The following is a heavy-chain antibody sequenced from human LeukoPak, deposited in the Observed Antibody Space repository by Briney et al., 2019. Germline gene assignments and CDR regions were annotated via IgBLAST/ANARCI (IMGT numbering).Heavy chain of an antibody. J-gene: IGHJ4*02. Sequence: ASVKVSCKASGGTFSSYAISWVRQAPGQGLEWMGGIIPIFGTANYAQKFQGRVTITTDESTSTAYMELSSLRSEDTAVYYCARGVGIAVAQWGLGEKPYYFDYWGQGTLVTVSS. CDR1: GGTFSSYA. CDR2: IIPIFGTA. V-gene: IGHV1-69*05. D-gene: IGHD6-19*01. CDR3: ARGVGIAVAQWGLGEKPYYFDY.